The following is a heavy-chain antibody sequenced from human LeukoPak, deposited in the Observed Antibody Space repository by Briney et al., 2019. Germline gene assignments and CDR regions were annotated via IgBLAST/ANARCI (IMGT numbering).Heavy chain of an antibody. CDR3: SKDSSSGSSYYFHGMEV. V-gene: IGHV3-53*05. J-gene: IGHJ6*02. CDR2: IYSGGST. Sequence: GGSLRLSCAASGFTVSSNYMSWVRQAPGKGLEWVSVIYSGGSTYYADSVKGRFTISRDNSKNTLYLQMNSLTSEDTAVYYCSKDSSSGSSYYFHGMEVWGQGTTVTVSS. CDR1: GFTVSSNY. D-gene: IGHD3-10*01.